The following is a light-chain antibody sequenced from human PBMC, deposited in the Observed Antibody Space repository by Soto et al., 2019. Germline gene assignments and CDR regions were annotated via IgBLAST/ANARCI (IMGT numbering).Light chain of an antibody. V-gene: IGKV1-39*01. CDR2: GAF. CDR1: QTIHSN. Sequence: DIQMTQSPPSLSASVGDRVTITCRASQTIHSNLNWYQQKPGSAPKLLIYGAFTLQSGVPSRFSGSGSGTHFTLTITSLHPEDFATYYCQQSSNTPVTFGQGTRLEIK. J-gene: IGKJ5*01. CDR3: QQSSNTPVT.